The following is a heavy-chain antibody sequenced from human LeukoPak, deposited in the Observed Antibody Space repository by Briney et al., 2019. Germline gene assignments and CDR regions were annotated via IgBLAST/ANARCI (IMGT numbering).Heavy chain of an antibody. CDR3: AREDIVVGASGFDY. V-gene: IGHV4-59*01. J-gene: IGHJ4*02. Sequence: SETLSLTCTVSGGSISSYYWSWIRQPPGKGLEWIGYNYYSGSTNYNPSLKSRVTISVDTSKNQFSLKLSSVTAADTAVYYCAREDIVVGASGFDYWGQGTLVTVPS. D-gene: IGHD2-2*01. CDR2: NYYSGST. CDR1: GGSISSYY.